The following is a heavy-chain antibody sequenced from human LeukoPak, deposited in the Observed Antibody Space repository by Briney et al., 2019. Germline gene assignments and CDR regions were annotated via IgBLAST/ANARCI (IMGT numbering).Heavy chain of an antibody. V-gene: IGHV1-2*02. CDR2: INPDSGGT. Sequence: GASVKVSCKASGYSFTGHYLQWVRQAPGQGLEWMGWINPDSGGTNSAQKFQGRVTMTRDTSISTAYMELSSLRSDDTAVYYCARDHCTSINCYEYKYYGMDAWGQGTTVTVSS. CDR3: ARDHCTSINCYEYKYYGMDA. D-gene: IGHD2-2*01. CDR1: GYSFTGHY. J-gene: IGHJ6*02.